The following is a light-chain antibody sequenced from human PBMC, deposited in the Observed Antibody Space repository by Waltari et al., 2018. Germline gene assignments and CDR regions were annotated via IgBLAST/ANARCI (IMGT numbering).Light chain of an antibody. J-gene: IGKJ1*01. CDR1: HGVSSN. CDR2: CAS. CDR3: QQYDTWPRT. Sequence: CMASHGVSSNLARYQQKPGHAPRLLVYCASTKATGSPGRFSGSGSGTEFTLTISSLQSDDFAVDYCQQYDTWPRTFGQGTKVEIK. V-gene: IGKV3-15*01.